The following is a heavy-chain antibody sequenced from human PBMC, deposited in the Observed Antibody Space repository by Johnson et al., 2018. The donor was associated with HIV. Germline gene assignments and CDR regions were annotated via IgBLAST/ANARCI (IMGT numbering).Heavy chain of an antibody. J-gene: IGHJ3*02. D-gene: IGHD3-22*01. Sequence: VQLVESGGGLVQPGGSLRLSCAASGFTFDDYAMHWVRQAPGKGLEWVSGISWNSGSIGYADSVKGRFTISRDNAKHSLYLQMNSLRAEDTALYYCARDRGYWDAFDIWGQGTMVTVSS. CDR1: GFTFDDYA. CDR3: ARDRGYWDAFDI. V-gene: IGHV3-9*01. CDR2: ISWNSGSI.